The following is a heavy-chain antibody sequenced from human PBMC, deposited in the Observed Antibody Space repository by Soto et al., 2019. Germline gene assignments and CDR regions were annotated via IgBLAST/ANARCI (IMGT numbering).Heavy chain of an antibody. CDR1: GFTFDDYA. D-gene: IGHD3-22*01. Sequence: EVQLVESGGGLVQPGRSLRLSCAASGFTFDDYAMHWVRQAPGKGMEWVSGISWDSNDIGYADSVKGRFTISRDNAKNSLYLQMNSLRAEDTALYYCAKSHYDSSGYHFWFDYWGQGTLVTVSS. J-gene: IGHJ4*02. CDR2: ISWDSNDI. V-gene: IGHV3-9*01. CDR3: AKSHYDSSGYHFWFDY.